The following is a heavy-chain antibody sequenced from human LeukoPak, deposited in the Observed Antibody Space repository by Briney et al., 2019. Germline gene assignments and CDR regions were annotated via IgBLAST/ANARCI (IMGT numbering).Heavy chain of an antibody. Sequence: EGSLRLSCAASGFTFSSYAMHWVRQAPGKGLEWVAVISYDGSNKYYADSVKGRFTISRDSSKNTLYLQMNSLRAEDTAVYYCANLLRWEPYWGQGTLVTVSS. CDR3: ANLLRWEPY. V-gene: IGHV3-30*04. J-gene: IGHJ4*02. CDR1: GFTFSSYA. D-gene: IGHD4-23*01. CDR2: ISYDGSNK.